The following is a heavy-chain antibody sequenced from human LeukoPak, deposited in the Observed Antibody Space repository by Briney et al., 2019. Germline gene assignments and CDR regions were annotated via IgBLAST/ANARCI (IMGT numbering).Heavy chain of an antibody. D-gene: IGHD4-23*01. CDR2: ILYDGTNK. J-gene: IGHJ3*02. CDR3: AKGDYGGNSHTFDI. Sequence: GGSLRLSCAASGFTFSAFAMHWVRQAPGKGLEWVAVILYDGTNKYYADSVKGRLTTSRDNSKNTLSLQVNSLRSEDTAVYFCAKGDYGGNSHTFDIWGQGTMVTVSS. CDR1: GFTFSAFA. V-gene: IGHV3-30*18.